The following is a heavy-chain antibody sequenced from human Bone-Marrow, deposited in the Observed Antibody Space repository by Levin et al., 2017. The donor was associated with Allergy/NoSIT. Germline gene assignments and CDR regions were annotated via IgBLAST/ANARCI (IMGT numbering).Heavy chain of an antibody. CDR3: VRVVSGTWNYDY. J-gene: IGHJ4*02. D-gene: IGHD1-7*01. CDR2: TRKKVNGYTT. CDR1: GFSFSDHY. V-gene: IGHV3-72*01. Sequence: PGGSLRLSCAASGFSFSDHYMDWVRRAPGKGLEWVGRTRKKVNGYTTEYAAPVKGRFTISRDDTKSSYYLQMDSLKTEDTAMYFCVRVVSGTWNYDYWGQGTLVTVSS.